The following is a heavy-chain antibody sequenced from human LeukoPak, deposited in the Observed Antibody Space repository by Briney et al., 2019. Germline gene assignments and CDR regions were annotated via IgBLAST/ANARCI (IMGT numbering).Heavy chain of an antibody. V-gene: IGHV3-23*01. J-gene: IGHJ4*02. Sequence: GGSLRLSCAASGFTFSNYAMNWVRQAPGKGLEWVSLISGSTGSTYYADSVKGRFTISRDNAKNSLYLQMNTLRAEDTAVYYCARVRERWDSRDGYNTVDYFDYWGQGTLVTVSS. CDR2: ISGSTGST. CDR3: ARVRERWDSRDGYNTVDYFDY. D-gene: IGHD5-24*01. CDR1: GFTFSNYA.